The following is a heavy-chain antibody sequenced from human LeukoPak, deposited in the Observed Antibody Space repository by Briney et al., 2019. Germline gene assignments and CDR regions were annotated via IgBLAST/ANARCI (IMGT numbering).Heavy chain of an antibody. Sequence: PGGALRLSCAASGFTFCNYWMGWVRQAPEKGLEWVATIKQDGSEKYYVEPVKGRFTISRDNAKNSLYLQMNSLRAEDTAVYYCARDRSGGSSTRGFLDYWGQGTLVTVSS. CDR1: GFTFCNYW. CDR3: ARDRSGGSSTRGFLDY. V-gene: IGHV3-7*01. J-gene: IGHJ4*02. D-gene: IGHD2-15*01. CDR2: IKQDGSEK.